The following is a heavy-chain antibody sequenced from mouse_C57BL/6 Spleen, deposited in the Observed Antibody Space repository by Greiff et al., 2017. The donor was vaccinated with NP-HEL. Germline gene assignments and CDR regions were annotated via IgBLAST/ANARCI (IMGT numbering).Heavy chain of an antibody. CDR2: IHPNSGST. D-gene: IGHD5-1-1*01. Sequence: QVQLQQPGAELVKPGASVKLSCKASGYTFTSYWMHWVKQRPGQGLEWIGMIHPNSGSTNYNEKFKGKATLTADKSSSTAYMEVRSLTSEDSAVYFCAEIMDYWGQGTSVTVSS. CDR1: GYTFTSYW. J-gene: IGHJ4*01. V-gene: IGHV1-64*01. CDR3: AEIMDY.